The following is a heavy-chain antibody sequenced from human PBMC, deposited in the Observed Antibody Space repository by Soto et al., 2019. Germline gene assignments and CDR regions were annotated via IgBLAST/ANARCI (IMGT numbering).Heavy chain of an antibody. V-gene: IGHV3-9*01. J-gene: IGHJ5*02. CDR3: AQPPYLVLADGWFDP. CDR2: ISWNSGSI. CDR1: GFTFDDYA. Sequence: EVQLVESGGGLVQPGRSLRLSCAASGFTFDDYAMHWVRQAPGKGLEWVSGISWNSGSIGYADSVKGRFTISRDNATNSLNLQTNSLRAEDTALYYCAQPPYLVLADGWFDPWGQGTLVTVSS. D-gene: IGHD2-8*01.